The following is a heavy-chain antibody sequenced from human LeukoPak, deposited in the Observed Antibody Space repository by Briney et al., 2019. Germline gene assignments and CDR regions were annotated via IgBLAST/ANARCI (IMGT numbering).Heavy chain of an antibody. CDR3: ARESEQWLRSWYYYMDV. CDR2: ISSSGSTI. V-gene: IGHV3-48*03. Sequence: GGSLRLSCAASGFTLSSYEMNWVRQAPGKGLEWVSYISSSGSTIYYADSVKGRFTISRDNAKNSLYLQMNSLRAEDTAVYYCARESEQWLRSWYYYMDVWGKGTTVTISS. J-gene: IGHJ6*03. D-gene: IGHD6-19*01. CDR1: GFTLSSYE.